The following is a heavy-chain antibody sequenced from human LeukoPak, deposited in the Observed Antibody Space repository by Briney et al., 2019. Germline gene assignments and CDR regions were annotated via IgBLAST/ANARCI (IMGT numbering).Heavy chain of an antibody. J-gene: IGHJ5*02. CDR3: ARPLSLGYCSGGSCYGRGAWFDR. V-gene: IGHV4-4*02. D-gene: IGHD2-15*01. CDR2: IYHSGST. CDR1: GGSISSSNW. Sequence: SGTLSLTCAVSGGSISSSNWWSWVRQPPGKGLEWIGQIYHSGSTNYNPSLKSRVTISVDKSKNQFSLKLRSVTVADTAVYYCARPLSLGYCSGGSCYGRGAWFDRWGQGTLVTVSS.